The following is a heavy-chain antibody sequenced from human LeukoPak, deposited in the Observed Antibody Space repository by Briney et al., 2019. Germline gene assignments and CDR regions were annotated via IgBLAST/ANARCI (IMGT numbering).Heavy chain of an antibody. J-gene: IGHJ4*02. CDR1: GFTFSSYW. Sequence: GSXRXSXAASGFTFSSYWMHWVRHAPGKGLVXXXXXXCDGSSTSYADSVKGRFTISRDNAKNTLYLQMNSLRAEDTAVYYCARVRYCSSTSCYGYFDYWGQGTLVTVSS. CDR2: XXCDGSST. V-gene: IGHV3-74*01. D-gene: IGHD2-2*01. CDR3: ARVRYCSSTSCYGYFDY.